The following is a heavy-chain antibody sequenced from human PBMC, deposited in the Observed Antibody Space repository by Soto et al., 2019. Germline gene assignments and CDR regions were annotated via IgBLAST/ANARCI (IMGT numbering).Heavy chain of an antibody. V-gene: IGHV1-18*01. Sequence: QVQLVQSGAEVKKPGASVKVSCKASGYTFTSYGISWVRQAPGQGLEWMGWISAYNGNTKYAQKLQGRVTMTTDTSTSTAYMELRSLKSDDTAVYYCARTYFDFWSGYHTPQDFGYWGQGTLVTVSS. CDR2: ISAYNGNT. D-gene: IGHD3-3*01. J-gene: IGHJ4*02. CDR1: GYTFTSYG. CDR3: ARTYFDFWSGYHTPQDFGY.